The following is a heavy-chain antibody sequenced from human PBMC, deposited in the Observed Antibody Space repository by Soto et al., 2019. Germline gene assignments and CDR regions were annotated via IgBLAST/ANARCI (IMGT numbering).Heavy chain of an antibody. J-gene: IGHJ4*02. Sequence: GWSLRLSCASSGFNFIVYWMHWVRQAPGKGLVWVARLNSDGTYASSADSVKGRLTISRDNAKNTLYLQLNSLRAEDTAVYYCARGGAYGDYRSDFWGQGTLVTVSS. CDR3: ARGGAYGDYRSDF. D-gene: IGHD4-17*01. CDR1: GFNFIVYW. CDR2: LNSDGTYA. V-gene: IGHV3-74*01.